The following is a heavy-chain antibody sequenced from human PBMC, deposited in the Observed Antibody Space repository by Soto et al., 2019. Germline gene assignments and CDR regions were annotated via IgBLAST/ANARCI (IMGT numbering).Heavy chain of an antibody. CDR1: GGSFSGYY. J-gene: IGHJ6*02. D-gene: IGHD1-26*01. CDR2: INHSGST. Sequence: QVQLQQWGAGLLKPSETLSLTCAVYGGSFSGYYWSWIRQPPGKGLEWIGEINHSGSTNYNPSLKSRVTISVDTSKNQFSLKLSSVTAADTAVYYCARGASRYRGSPVAVWGQGPTVTVSS. CDR3: ARGASRYRGSPVAV. V-gene: IGHV4-34*01.